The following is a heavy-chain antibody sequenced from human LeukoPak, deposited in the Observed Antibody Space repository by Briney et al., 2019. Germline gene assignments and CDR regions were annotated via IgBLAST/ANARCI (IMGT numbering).Heavy chain of an antibody. CDR1: GFTFSSYW. V-gene: IGHV3-74*01. CDR2: INSDGSST. D-gene: IGHD1-26*01. Sequence: PGGSLRLSCAASGFTFSSYWMHWVRQAPGKGLVWVSRINSDGSSTSYADSVKGRFTISRDNSKNSLYLQMNSLRTEDTALYYCAKDKGNSGSYYVFDYWGQGTLVTVSS. J-gene: IGHJ4*02. CDR3: AKDKGNSGSYYVFDY.